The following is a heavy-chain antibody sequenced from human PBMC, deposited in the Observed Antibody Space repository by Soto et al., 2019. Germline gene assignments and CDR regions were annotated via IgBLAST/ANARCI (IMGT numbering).Heavy chain of an antibody. CDR2: INHSGST. V-gene: IGHV4-34*01. J-gene: IGHJ4*02. Sequence: PSETLSLTCAVYGGSFSGYYWSWIRQPPGKGLEWIGEINHSGSTNYNPSLKSRVTISVDTSKNQFSLKLSSVTAADTAVYYCARGGYDFWSGRPYYFDYWGEGTVVTVSS. CDR1: GGSFSGYY. CDR3: ARGGYDFWSGRPYYFDY. D-gene: IGHD3-3*01.